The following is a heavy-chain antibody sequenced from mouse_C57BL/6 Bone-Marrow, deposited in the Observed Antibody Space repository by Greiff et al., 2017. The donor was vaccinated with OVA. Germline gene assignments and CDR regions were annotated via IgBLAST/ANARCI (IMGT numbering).Heavy chain of an antibody. V-gene: IGHV14-4*01. CDR2: IDPENGDT. CDR3: TTGVYYGNRVRYFDV. Sequence: EVQRVESGAELVRPGASVKLSCTASGFNIKDDYMHWVKQRPEQGLEWIGWIDPENGDTEYASKFQGKATITADTSSNTAYLQLSSLTSEDTAVYYCTTGVYYGNRVRYFDVWGTGTTVTVSS. CDR1: GFNIKDDY. D-gene: IGHD2-1*01. J-gene: IGHJ1*03.